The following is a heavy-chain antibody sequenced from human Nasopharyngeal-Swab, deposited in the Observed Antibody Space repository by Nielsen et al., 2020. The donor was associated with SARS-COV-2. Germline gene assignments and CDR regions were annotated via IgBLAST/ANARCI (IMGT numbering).Heavy chain of an antibody. Sequence: GGSLRLSCVASGFSFSSYSMHWVRQAPGKGLEWVAVMSNDGTNEYYVDSVKGRFTISRDSSKNTLYLQMNSLRVEDTALYYCARDRRDVDNQWGQGTLVTVSS. V-gene: IGHV3-30*14. D-gene: IGHD5-24*01. J-gene: IGHJ4*02. CDR2: MSNDGTNE. CDR1: GFSFSSYS. CDR3: ARDRRDVDNQ.